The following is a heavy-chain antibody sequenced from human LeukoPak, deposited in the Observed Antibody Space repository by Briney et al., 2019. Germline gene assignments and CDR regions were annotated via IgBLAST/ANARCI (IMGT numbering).Heavy chain of an antibody. J-gene: IGHJ4*02. V-gene: IGHV4-61*02. D-gene: IGHD2-15*01. CDR2: IYTSGST. CDR1: GGSISSGSYY. Sequence: PSETLSLTCTVSGGSISSGSYYWSWFRQPAGKGLEWIGRIYTSGSTNYNPSLKSRVTISVDTSKNQFSLKLSSVTAADTAVYYCATSGVVGALRYFDYWGQGTLVTVSS. CDR3: ATSGVVGALRYFDY.